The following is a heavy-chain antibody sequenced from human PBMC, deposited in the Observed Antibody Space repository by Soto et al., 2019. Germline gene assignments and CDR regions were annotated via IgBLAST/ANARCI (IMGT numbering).Heavy chain of an antibody. J-gene: IGHJ4*02. CDR1: GFIVSSNY. D-gene: IGHD3-9*01. Sequence: GGSLRLSCAASGFIVSSNYMSWVRQAPGKGLEWVSILYSGGTTYYADSVKGRFTISRDNSKNTLYLQLNSLRAEDTAVYYCATGVVRDRLFGYWGQGTLVTVSS. V-gene: IGHV3-66*01. CDR2: LYSGGTT. CDR3: ATGVVRDRLFGY.